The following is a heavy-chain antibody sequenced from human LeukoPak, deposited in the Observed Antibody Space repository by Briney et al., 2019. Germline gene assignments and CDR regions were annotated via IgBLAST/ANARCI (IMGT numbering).Heavy chain of an antibody. CDR1: GGSFSGYY. Sequence: SETLSLTCAVYGGSFSGYYWSWIRQPPGKGLEWIGEINHSGSTNYNPSLKSRVTMSVDKSKNQISLKLSSVTAADTAVYYCAREDTYGLDYWGQGTLVTVSS. CDR2: INHSGST. J-gene: IGHJ4*02. D-gene: IGHD3-10*01. CDR3: AREDTYGLDY. V-gene: IGHV4-34*01.